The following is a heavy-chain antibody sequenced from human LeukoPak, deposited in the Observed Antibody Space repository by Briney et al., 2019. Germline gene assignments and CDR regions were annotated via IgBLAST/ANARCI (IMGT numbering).Heavy chain of an antibody. V-gene: IGHV4-34*01. CDR2: INHSGST. CDR1: GGSFSGYY. Sequence: SETLSLTCAVYGGSFSGYYWSWIRLPPGKGLEWIGEINHSGSTNYNPSLKSRVTISVDTSKNQFSLKLSSVTAADTAVYYCARKRSSGYHYYYYYMDVWGKGTTVTVSS. J-gene: IGHJ6*03. CDR3: ARKRSSGYHYYYYYMDV. D-gene: IGHD3-22*01.